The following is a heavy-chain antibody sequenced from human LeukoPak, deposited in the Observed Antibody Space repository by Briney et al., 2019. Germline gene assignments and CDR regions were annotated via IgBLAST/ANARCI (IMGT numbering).Heavy chain of an antibody. CDR1: GFTFSTYA. V-gene: IGHV3-23*01. Sequence: GVSLRLSCAASGFTFSTYAMYWVRQALGKGLEWVSTISNSGTTTYYADSVRGRFTISRDNSRNTLYLQMNSLRAEDTAVYYCAKGRGIMPPCWGQGTLVTVSS. CDR2: ISNSGTTT. D-gene: IGHD3-16*01. CDR3: AKGRGIMPPC. J-gene: IGHJ4*02.